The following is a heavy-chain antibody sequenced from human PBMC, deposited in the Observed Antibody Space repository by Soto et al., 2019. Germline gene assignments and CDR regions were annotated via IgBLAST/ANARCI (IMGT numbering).Heavy chain of an antibody. CDR3: AKDRGSSLYHWFDP. Sequence: PSQTLSLTCAISGDSVSSNIAAWNWIRQSPSRGLEWLGRTYYRSRWYNEYAVSVKSRITINPDTSKNQFSLQLNSVTPDDTAVYYCAKDRGSSLYHWFDPWGQGTLVTVSS. V-gene: IGHV6-1*01. D-gene: IGHD6-13*01. CDR2: TYYRSRWYN. CDR1: GDSVSSNIAA. J-gene: IGHJ5*02.